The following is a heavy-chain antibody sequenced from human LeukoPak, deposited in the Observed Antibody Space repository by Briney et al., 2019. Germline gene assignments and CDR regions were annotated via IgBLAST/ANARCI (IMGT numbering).Heavy chain of an antibody. D-gene: IGHD2-21*01. CDR2: INPNSGGT. CDR3: ARSLLNCGGDCYAVDY. Sequence: ASVKVSCKASGYTFTGYYMHWVRQAPGQGLEWMGWINPNSGGTNYAQKFQGRVTMTRDTSISTAYMELSRPRSDDTAVYYCARSLLNCGGDCYAVDYWGQGTLVTVSS. J-gene: IGHJ4*02. V-gene: IGHV1-2*02. CDR1: GYTFTGYY.